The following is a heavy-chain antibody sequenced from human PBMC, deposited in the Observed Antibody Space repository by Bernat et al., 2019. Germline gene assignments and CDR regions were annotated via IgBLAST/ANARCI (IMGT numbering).Heavy chain of an antibody. V-gene: IGHV3-33*01. CDR2: IWYDGSNK. Sequence: QVQLVESGGGVVQPGRSLRLSCAASGFTFSSYGMHGVRQAPGKGLEWVAVIWYDGSNKYYADSVKGRFTISRDNSKNTLYLQMNSLRAEDTAVYYCARDQINYYDSSRIRRGFDPWGQGTLVTVSS. D-gene: IGHD3-22*01. CDR1: GFTFSSYG. J-gene: IGHJ5*02. CDR3: ARDQINYYDSSRIRRGFDP.